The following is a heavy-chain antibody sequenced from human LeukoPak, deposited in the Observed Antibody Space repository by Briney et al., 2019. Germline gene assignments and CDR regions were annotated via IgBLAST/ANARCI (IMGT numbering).Heavy chain of an antibody. V-gene: IGHV3-20*04. Sequence: GGSLRLSCAASGFTFDDYGMSWVRQAPGKGLEWVSGINWNGGSTGYADSVKGRFTISRDNAKNSLYLQMNSLRAEDTAVYYCATPLDYYDSSGYHQGGDWGQGTLVTVSS. J-gene: IGHJ4*02. CDR1: GFTFDDYG. CDR2: INWNGGST. D-gene: IGHD3-22*01. CDR3: ATPLDYYDSSGYHQGGD.